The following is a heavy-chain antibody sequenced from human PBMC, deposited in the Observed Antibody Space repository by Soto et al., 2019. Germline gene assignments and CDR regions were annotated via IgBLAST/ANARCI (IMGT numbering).Heavy chain of an antibody. D-gene: IGHD6-19*01. V-gene: IGHV3-33*01. J-gene: IGHJ6*02. Sequence: QVQLVESGGGVAQPGRSLRLSCTVSGFTFSGHAMHWVRQAPGKGLEWVTQIWYDGSNKNYAESVKGRFTISRDNSKNTPELKMNRLRSRDTAVYYCARDGQGLAPYALDVWGQGTSVTVSS. CDR3: ARDGQGLAPYALDV. CDR1: GFTFSGHA. CDR2: IWYDGSNK.